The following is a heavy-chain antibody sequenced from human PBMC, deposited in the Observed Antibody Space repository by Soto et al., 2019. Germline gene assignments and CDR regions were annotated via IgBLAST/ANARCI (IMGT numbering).Heavy chain of an antibody. D-gene: IGHD1-26*01. CDR3: ARVSGSYYYGMDV. V-gene: IGHV4-4*02. J-gene: IGHJ6*02. Sequence: SETLSLTCAVSGCSISSSYWWSWVRQPPGKGLEWIGEIYHSGSTNYNPSLKSRVTISVDKSKNQFSLKLTSVTAADTAVYYCARVSGSYYYGMDVWGQGTTVTVSS. CDR1: GCSISSSYW. CDR2: IYHSGST.